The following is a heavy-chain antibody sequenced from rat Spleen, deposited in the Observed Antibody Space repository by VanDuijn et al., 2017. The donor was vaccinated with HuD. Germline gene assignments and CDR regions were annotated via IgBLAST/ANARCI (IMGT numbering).Heavy chain of an antibody. CDR3: ARDKDYGYT. CDR1: GFSLTSYN. CDR2: IWNTGGT. J-gene: IGHJ2*01. Sequence: QVQLKESGPGLVQPSRTLSLTCTVSGFSLTSYNVHWVRQPPGKGLEWMGVIWNTGGTRYNSALKSRLSISKDTSKSQVFLKMNSLQTEDTATYYCARDKDYGYTWGQGVMVTVSS. V-gene: IGHV2-41*01. D-gene: IGHD1-9*01.